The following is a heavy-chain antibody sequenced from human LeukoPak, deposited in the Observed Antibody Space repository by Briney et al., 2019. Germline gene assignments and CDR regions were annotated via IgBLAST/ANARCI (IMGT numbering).Heavy chain of an antibody. CDR1: GGSVSSYY. Sequence: SETLSLTCTFSGGSVSSYYWSWIRQPAGKGLEWIGRIYTSGSTNYNPSLKSRVTISVDTSKNQFSLKLSSVTAADTAVYYCARTTEAHSWRTRYYDYYMDVWGKGTTVTVSS. J-gene: IGHJ6*03. V-gene: IGHV4-4*07. CDR2: IYTSGST. D-gene: IGHD6-13*01. CDR3: ARTTEAHSWRTRYYDYYMDV.